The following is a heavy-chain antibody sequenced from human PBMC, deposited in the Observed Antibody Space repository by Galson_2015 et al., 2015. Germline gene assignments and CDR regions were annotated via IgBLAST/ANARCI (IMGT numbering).Heavy chain of an antibody. CDR2: IRGSRSHI. D-gene: IGHD7-27*01. Sequence: SLRLSCAASGVAFGSYTMSWVRQSPGKGLVWVSSIRGSRSHIYYADSVKGRFIISRDNARTSLSLQMNSLRAEDTAVYYCARQLGIGSGSTGYWGQGTLVTVSS. J-gene: IGHJ4*02. CDR3: ARQLGIGSGSTGY. CDR1: GVAFGSYT. V-gene: IGHV3-21*01.